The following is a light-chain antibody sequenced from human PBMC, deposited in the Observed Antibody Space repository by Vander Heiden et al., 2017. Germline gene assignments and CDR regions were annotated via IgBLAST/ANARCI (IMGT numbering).Light chain of an antibody. CDR3: AVRDDNLRAVV. Sequence: QSVLPQPPSASGTPGQMVSISCSGRSSNIGSHTVNWYQQYPGAAPKLLIYLDHQRPSGVADRFSGSKSGTSASLAISGLQYEDEADYYCAVRDDNLRAVVFGGGTKLTVL. CDR2: LDH. J-gene: IGLJ3*02. CDR1: SSNIGSHT. V-gene: IGLV1-44*01.